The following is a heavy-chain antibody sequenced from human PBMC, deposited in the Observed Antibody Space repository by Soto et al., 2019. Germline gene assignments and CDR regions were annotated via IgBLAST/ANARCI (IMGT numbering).Heavy chain of an antibody. CDR2: TYYRSKWYN. Sequence: SQTLSLTCAISGDSVSSNSAAWNWIRQSPSRGLEWLGRTYYRSKWYNDYAVSVKSRITINPDTSKNQFSLQLNSVTPEDTAVYYSARDGDYGSASGYYYFGMDVWGQATTVTV. V-gene: IGHV6-1*01. J-gene: IGHJ6*02. D-gene: IGHD6-6*01. CDR1: GDSVSSNSAA. CDR3: ARDGDYGSASGYYYFGMDV.